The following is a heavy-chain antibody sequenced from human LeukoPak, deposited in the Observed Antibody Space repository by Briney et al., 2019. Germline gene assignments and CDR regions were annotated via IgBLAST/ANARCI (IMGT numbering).Heavy chain of an antibody. CDR3: ARDVPAHYYDSSGYYYVDY. J-gene: IGHJ4*02. CDR2: IIPIFGTT. D-gene: IGHD3-22*01. Sequence: SVKVSCKSSGGTFSSYAIGWVRQAPGQGLEWVRRIIPIFGTTNYAQKFQGRVTITADKSTSTAYKELSSLRSEDTAVYYCARDVPAHYYDSSGYYYVDYWGQGTLVTVSS. CDR1: GGTFSSYA. V-gene: IGHV1-69*06.